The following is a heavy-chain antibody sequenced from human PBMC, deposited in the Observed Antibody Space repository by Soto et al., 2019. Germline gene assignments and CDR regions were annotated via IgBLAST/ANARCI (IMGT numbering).Heavy chain of an antibody. D-gene: IGHD3-9*01. CDR1: GFTFSSYG. CDR3: AKDAGQILRYFDWPRAFDY. J-gene: IGHJ4*02. CDR2: ISYDGSNK. Sequence: LRRSCAASGFTFSSYGIHWVRQSPGKGLEWVAVISYDGSNKYYADSVKGRFTISRDNSKNTLYLQMNSLRAEDTAVYYCAKDAGQILRYFDWPRAFDYWGQGTLVTVSS. V-gene: IGHV3-30*18.